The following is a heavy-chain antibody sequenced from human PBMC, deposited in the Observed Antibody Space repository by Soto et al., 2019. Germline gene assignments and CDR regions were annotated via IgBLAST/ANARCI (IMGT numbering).Heavy chain of an antibody. CDR3: ARSLGDRGFDY. V-gene: IGHV1-2*02. CDR2: INPNIGGT. Sequence: ASVNICCNETGYTFTVYYMHWVRQAPGQGLEWMGWINPNIGGTNYAQKFQGRVTMTRDTSISTAYMELSRLRSDDTAVYYCARSLGDRGFDYWGQGTLVTVS. CDR1: GYTFTVYY. J-gene: IGHJ4*02. D-gene: IGHD3-10*01.